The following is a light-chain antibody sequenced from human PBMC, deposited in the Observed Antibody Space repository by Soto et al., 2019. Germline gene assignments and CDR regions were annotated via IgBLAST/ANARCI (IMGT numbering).Light chain of an antibody. CDR1: QSVSSGD. CDR2: GAS. Sequence: VLTQSPGTLSLSPGERATLFCRAGQSVSSGDLAWYQQKPGQAPRLLIYGASNRATGIPDRFSGSGSGTDFTLTISSLEPEDVAVYYCQHDRSSPLTFGGGTKVEIK. J-gene: IGKJ4*01. CDR3: QHDRSSPLT. V-gene: IGKV3-20*01.